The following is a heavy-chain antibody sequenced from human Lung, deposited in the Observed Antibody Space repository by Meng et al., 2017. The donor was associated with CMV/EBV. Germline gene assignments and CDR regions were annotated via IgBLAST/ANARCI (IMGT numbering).Heavy chain of an antibody. CDR2: ISGGGGTT. V-gene: IGHV3-23*01. CDR1: GFTFSSYA. Sequence: GGSLRLXXAASGFTFSSYAMTWVRQAPGKGLEWVSVISGGGGTTDFADSVKGRFTISRDNSKNTLYLQMYSLRAEDTAVYYCAKEPTYQRYSGSYLDYWGQVTMVNVSS. J-gene: IGHJ4*02. D-gene: IGHD1-26*01. CDR3: AKEPTYQRYSGSYLDY.